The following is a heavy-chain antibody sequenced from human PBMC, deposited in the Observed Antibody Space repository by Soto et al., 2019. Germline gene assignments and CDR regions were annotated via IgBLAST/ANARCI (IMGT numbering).Heavy chain of an antibody. V-gene: IGHV3-23*01. Sequence: PGGSLRLSCAASGFTFNNYAMTWVRQAPGKGPEWVSTVLQTGGGTFYADSVRGRFIISRDNSNVTLYLQMDSLRVEDTAIYYCTNHEDGAQWAGGFDSWGQGTRVTVSS. CDR2: VLQTGGGT. CDR3: TNHEDGAQWAGGFDS. D-gene: IGHD1-26*01. J-gene: IGHJ5*01. CDR1: GFTFNNYA.